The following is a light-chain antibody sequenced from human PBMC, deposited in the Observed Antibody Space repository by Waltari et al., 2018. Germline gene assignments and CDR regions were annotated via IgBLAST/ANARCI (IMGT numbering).Light chain of an antibody. CDR3: QQTNSFPWT. CDR1: QSISNW. Sequence: DIQMTQSPSSVSASVGDTVTLTCRTSQSISNWVAWYQQKPGKAPNLLTYGASSLQSGVPPRFSGSGSGTDFTLTISGLQPEDFAKYFCQQTNSFPWTFGQGTKVEVK. V-gene: IGKV1-12*01. CDR2: GAS. J-gene: IGKJ1*01.